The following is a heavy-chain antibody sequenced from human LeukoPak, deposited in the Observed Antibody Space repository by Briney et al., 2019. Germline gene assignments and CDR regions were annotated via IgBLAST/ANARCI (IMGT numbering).Heavy chain of an antibody. CDR1: GCTFSSYC. D-gene: IGHD1-26*01. V-gene: IGHV3-48*02. CDR2: ISSSGSTI. CDR3: ARDSGSHWGFDY. J-gene: IGHJ4*02. Sequence: GGSLRLSCAASGCTFSSYCMNWVRQAPGKGLEWVSYISSSGSTIYYADSVKGRFTISRDNAKNSLYLQMKSLRDEDTAVYYCARDSGSHWGFDYWGQGTLVTVSS.